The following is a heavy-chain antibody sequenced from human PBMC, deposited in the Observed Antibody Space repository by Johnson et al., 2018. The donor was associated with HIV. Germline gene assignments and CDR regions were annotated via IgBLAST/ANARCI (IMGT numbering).Heavy chain of an antibody. CDR2: ISWISGTI. J-gene: IGHJ3*02. D-gene: IGHD6-19*01. CDR1: GFTFDDYA. CDR3: AKDLRLSSGQWLVQGGAFDI. V-gene: IGHV3-9*01. Sequence: VQLVESGGGLEQPGRSLRLSCEASGFTFDDYAMHWVRHAPGQGLEWVSGISWISGTIGYADSVKGRLTISRDNAKKSLYLQMDSLRAEDTALYYCAKDLRLSSGQWLVQGGAFDIWGQGTMVTVSS.